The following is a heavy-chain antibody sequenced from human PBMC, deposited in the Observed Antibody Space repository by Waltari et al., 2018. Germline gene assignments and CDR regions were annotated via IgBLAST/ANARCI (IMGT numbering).Heavy chain of an antibody. Sequence: EVQLSESGGGLVQPGGSLRLSCAASGFTFSNYVMSWVRQAPGKELEWVSKLSHDGDTTYYADSVKGRFSNFRDNSRNTLYLQMNSLRAEDTAVYYCAPLGYCSDGTCYSTDYWGQGTLVTVSS. CDR1: GFTFSNYV. D-gene: IGHD2-15*01. J-gene: IGHJ4*02. CDR3: APLGYCSDGTCYSTDY. V-gene: IGHV3-23*01. CDR2: LSHDGDTT.